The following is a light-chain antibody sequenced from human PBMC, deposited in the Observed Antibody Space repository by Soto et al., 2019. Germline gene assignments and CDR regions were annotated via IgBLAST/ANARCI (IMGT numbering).Light chain of an antibody. Sequence: EFVLTQSPGTLSVSPGQGATLSCRASQTISSDLAWYQHKPGQAPRLLIYGASSRATDIPDRFSGGGSGTDFTLTISRLGPEDSAVYYCQQYAGSPPDFGQGTRLEIK. V-gene: IGKV3-20*01. CDR3: QQYAGSPPD. CDR2: GAS. J-gene: IGKJ5*01. CDR1: QTISSD.